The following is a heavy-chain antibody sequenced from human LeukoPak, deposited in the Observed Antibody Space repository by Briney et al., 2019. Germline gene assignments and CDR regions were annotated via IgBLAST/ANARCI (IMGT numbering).Heavy chain of an antibody. CDR1: GFTFDDYG. CDR2: INWNGGST. CDR3: ARVSYPGYCSSTSCYGNYYYYGMDV. V-gene: IGHV3-20*01. D-gene: IGHD2-2*01. Sequence: PGGSLRLSCAASGFTFDDYGMSWVRQAPGKGLEWVSGINWNGGSTGYADSVKGRFTISRDNAKNSLYLQMNSLRAEDTASYHCARVSYPGYCSSTSCYGNYYYYGMDVWGQGTTVTVSS. J-gene: IGHJ6*02.